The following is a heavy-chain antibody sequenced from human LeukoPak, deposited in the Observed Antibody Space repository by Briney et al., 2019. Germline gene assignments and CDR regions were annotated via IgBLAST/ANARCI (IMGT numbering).Heavy chain of an antibody. J-gene: IGHJ4*02. V-gene: IGHV3-23*01. CDR3: AKQKYSSSSVGY. CDR2: ISGSGGST. CDR1: GFTFSSYA. Sequence: GGSLRLSCAASGFTFSSYAMSWVRQAPGKGLEWVSAISGSGGSTYYADSVKGWFTISRDNSKNTLYLQMDSLRAEDTAVYYCAKQKYSSSSVGYWGQGTLVTVSS. D-gene: IGHD6-6*01.